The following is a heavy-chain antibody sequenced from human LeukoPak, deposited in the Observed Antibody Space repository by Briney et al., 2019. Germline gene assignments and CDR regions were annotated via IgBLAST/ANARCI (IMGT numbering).Heavy chain of an antibody. CDR3: ARDRSLAARVYYYYYMDV. Sequence: SQTLSLTCTVSGGPISSGSYYWSWIRQPAGKGLEWIGRIYTSGSTNYNPSLKSRVTISVDTSKNQFSLKLSSVTAADTAVYYCARDRSLAARVYYYYYMDVWGKGTTVTVSS. D-gene: IGHD2-15*01. CDR2: IYTSGST. J-gene: IGHJ6*03. V-gene: IGHV4-61*02. CDR1: GGPISSGSYY.